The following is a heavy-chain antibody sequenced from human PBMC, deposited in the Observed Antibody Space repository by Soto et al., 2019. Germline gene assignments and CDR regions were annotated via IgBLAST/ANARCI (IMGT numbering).Heavy chain of an antibody. CDR1: GGSISSSSYY. CDR3: ARQDTIFGVARGAFDI. CDR2: IYYSGST. Sequence: QLQLQESGPGLVKPSETLSLTCTVSGGSISSSSYYWGWIRQPPGKGLEWIGSIYYSGSTYYNPSLKSRVTISVDTSKNQFSLKLSSVTAADTAVYYCARQDTIFGVARGAFDIWGQGTMVTVSS. V-gene: IGHV4-39*01. J-gene: IGHJ3*02. D-gene: IGHD3-3*01.